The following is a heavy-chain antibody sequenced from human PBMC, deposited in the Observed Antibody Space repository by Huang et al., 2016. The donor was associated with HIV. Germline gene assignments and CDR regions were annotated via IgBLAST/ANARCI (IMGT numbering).Heavy chain of an antibody. Sequence: QVQLVESGGGVVQPGRSLRLSCVASGFIFSNYGMHWVRQAPGKGLEWVARISYDGSNKYYTDSVKGRFSISRDNSKNTLYLQMNSLRAEDTAVYYCALKGDSSGWEYFRHWGQGTLVTVSS. J-gene: IGHJ1*01. V-gene: IGHV3-30*03. CDR2: ISYDGSNK. CDR1: GFIFSNYG. D-gene: IGHD6-19*01. CDR3: ALKGDSSGWEYFRH.